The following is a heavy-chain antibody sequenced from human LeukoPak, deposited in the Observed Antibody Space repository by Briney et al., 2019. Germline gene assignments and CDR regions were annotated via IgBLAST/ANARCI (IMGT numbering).Heavy chain of an antibody. CDR3: AREGDSGYDWGDAFDI. Sequence: GGSLRLSCAASGCIFPTYGMNWVRQAPGKGLEWVSSISSSSSYIYYADSVKGRFTISRDNAKNSLYLQMNSLRAEDTAVYYCAREGDSGYDWGDAFDIWGQGTMVTVSS. CDR1: GCIFPTYG. CDR2: ISSSSSYI. D-gene: IGHD5-12*01. J-gene: IGHJ3*02. V-gene: IGHV3-21*01.